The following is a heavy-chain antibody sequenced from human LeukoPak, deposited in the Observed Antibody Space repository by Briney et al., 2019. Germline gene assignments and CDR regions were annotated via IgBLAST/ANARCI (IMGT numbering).Heavy chain of an antibody. CDR3: ASYSSGLRAFDY. J-gene: IGHJ4*02. D-gene: IGHD6-19*01. CDR1: SGSISSSNYY. CDR2: IFYSGST. V-gene: IGHV4-39*01. Sequence: SETLSLTCTVSSGSISSSNYYWGCLRQPPGRGLEWIGSIFYSGSTYYNPSLKSRVTISVDTSKNQFSLKLSSVTAADTAVYYCASYSSGLRAFDYWGQGALVTVSS.